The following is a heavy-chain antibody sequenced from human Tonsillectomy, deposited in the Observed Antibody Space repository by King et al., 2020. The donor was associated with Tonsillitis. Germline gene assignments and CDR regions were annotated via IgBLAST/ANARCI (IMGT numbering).Heavy chain of an antibody. CDR3: ARDHPLLTGDVGFFDL. J-gene: IGHJ2*01. D-gene: IGHD3-9*01. V-gene: IGHV3-53*01. Sequence: VQLVESGGGLIQPGGSLRLSCAASGFTLSSHYMNWVRQAPGKGREWVAGFYSGGSTYSSDSVKGRFTISRDSSKNTLYLQMNSLRAEDTAVYYCARDHPLLTGDVGFFDLWGRGTRVTVSS. CDR1: GFTLSSHY. CDR2: FYSGGST.